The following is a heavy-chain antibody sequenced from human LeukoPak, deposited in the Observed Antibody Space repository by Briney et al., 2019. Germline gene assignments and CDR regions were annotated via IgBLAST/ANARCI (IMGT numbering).Heavy chain of an antibody. CDR1: GFTFSSYA. V-gene: IGHV3-23*01. J-gene: IGHJ4*02. D-gene: IGHD3-22*01. CDR2: ISGSGGST. CDR3: AKDGSGYYYDDYYFDY. Sequence: GGSLRLSCAASGFTFSSYAMSWVRQAPGKGLEWVSAISGSGGSTYYADSVKGRFTISRDNSKNTLYLQMNSLRAEDTAVYNCAKDGSGYYYDDYYFDYWGQGTLVTVSS.